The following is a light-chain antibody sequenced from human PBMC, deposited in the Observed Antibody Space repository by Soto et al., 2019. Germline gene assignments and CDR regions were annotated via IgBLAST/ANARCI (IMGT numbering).Light chain of an antibody. V-gene: IGKV1-5*03. CDR3: QQYNSYSPTT. CDR1: QSISSW. Sequence: DIQMTQSPSTLSASVGDRVTITCWASQSISSWLAWYQQKPGKAPKLLIYKASSLESGVPSRFSGSGSGTEFTLTISSLQPDDFATYYCQQYNSYSPTTFGGGTKVEIK. J-gene: IGKJ4*01. CDR2: KAS.